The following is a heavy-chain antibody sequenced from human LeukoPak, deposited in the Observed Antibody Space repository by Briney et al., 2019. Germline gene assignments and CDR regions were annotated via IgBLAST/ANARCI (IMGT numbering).Heavy chain of an antibody. CDR3: AVIPGITGTTDFDY. CDR2: ISSSGSTI. D-gene: IGHD1-7*01. V-gene: IGHV3-48*03. J-gene: IGHJ4*02. Sequence: GGSLRLSCAASGFTFSSYEMNWVRQAPGKGLEWVSYISSSGSTIYYADSVKGRFTISRDNAKNSLYLQMNSLRAEDTAVYYCAVIPGITGTTDFDYWGQGTLVTVSS. CDR1: GFTFSSYE.